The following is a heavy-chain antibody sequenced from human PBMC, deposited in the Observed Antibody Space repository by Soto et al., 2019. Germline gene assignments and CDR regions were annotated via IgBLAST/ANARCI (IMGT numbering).Heavy chain of an antibody. D-gene: IGHD6-13*01. Sequence: PGGSLRLSCAASGFTFSSYGMHWVRQAPGKGLEWVAVISYDGSNKYYADSVKGRFTISRDNSKNTLYLQMNSLRAEDTAVYYCAKDYGGPGYSSSWYPDYWGQGTLVTVSS. CDR2: ISYDGSNK. CDR1: GFTFSSYG. CDR3: AKDYGGPGYSSSWYPDY. J-gene: IGHJ4*02. V-gene: IGHV3-30*18.